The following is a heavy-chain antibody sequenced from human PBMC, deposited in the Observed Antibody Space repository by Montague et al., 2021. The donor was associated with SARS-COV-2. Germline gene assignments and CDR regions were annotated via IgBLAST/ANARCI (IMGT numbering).Heavy chain of an antibody. CDR2: ISNSGGSV. D-gene: IGHD3-22*01. CDR3: AKDPGYYYDNG. Sequence: SLRLSCAASGFTFSSYAMSWVRQAPGRLEWVSSISNSGGSVYYADSVKGRFTISRGNSKNTLYLQMNNLRADDTAMYFCAKDPGYYYDNGWGQGTLVTVSS. CDR1: GFTFSSYA. J-gene: IGHJ4*02. V-gene: IGHV3-23*01.